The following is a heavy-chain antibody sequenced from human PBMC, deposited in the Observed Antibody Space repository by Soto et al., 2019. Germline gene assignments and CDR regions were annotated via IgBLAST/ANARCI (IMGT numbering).Heavy chain of an antibody. J-gene: IGHJ2*01. Sequence: SETLSLTCTVSGGSISSGRYYWSWIRQHPGKGLEWMGYITDSGSTYNKPSLRGRVTMSVDTTENQFSLNLNSVTSADTAVYHCARGYGGNWYFDLCGRRTLVTVSS. V-gene: IGHV4-31*03. CDR3: ARGYGGNWYFDL. D-gene: IGHD4-17*01. CDR1: GGSISSGRYY. CDR2: ITDSGST.